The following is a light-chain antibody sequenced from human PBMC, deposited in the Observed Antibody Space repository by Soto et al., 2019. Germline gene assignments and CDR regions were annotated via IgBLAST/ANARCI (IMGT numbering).Light chain of an antibody. J-gene: IGKJ4*01. Sequence: DIQMTQSPSSLSASVGDSVTITCRASQGINKFLAWFQQKPGTAPKPLISTASRLQSGVPSRFSGSGSGTHFTLTINHLQPEDFATYYCQQYDSFPLTFGGGTRVEIK. CDR2: TAS. CDR1: QGINKF. CDR3: QQYDSFPLT. V-gene: IGKV1-16*01.